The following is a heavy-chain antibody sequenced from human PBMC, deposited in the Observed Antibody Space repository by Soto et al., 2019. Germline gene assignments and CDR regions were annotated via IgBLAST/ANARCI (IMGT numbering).Heavy chain of an antibody. V-gene: IGHV1-18*01. CDR2: INGYNGNA. J-gene: IGHJ6*02. D-gene: IGHD3-16*01. CDR1: GYTFTTYG. CDR3: ARMGDGPFYYSGMDV. Sequence: QVQLVQSGAEVKKPGASVTVSCKASGYTFTTYGVSWVRQAPGQGLEWLGWINGYNGNAKYAENLQGRVTMTTDTSTSTAYMELRSLRSDDTAVYYCARMGDGPFYYSGMDVWGQGTTVTVSS.